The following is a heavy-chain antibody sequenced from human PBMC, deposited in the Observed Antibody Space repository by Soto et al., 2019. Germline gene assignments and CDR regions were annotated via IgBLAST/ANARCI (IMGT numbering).Heavy chain of an antibody. Sequence: SVKVSCKASGFTFTSSAVQWVRQARGQRLEWIGWIVVGSGNTNYAQKFQERVTITRDMSTRTAYTELSSLRSEDTAVYYCAADNHYYDSSGYVHGHFDYWGPGTIVTVYS. J-gene: IGHJ4*02. V-gene: IGHV1-58*01. CDR2: IVVGSGNT. CDR1: GFTFTSSA. D-gene: IGHD3-22*01. CDR3: AADNHYYDSSGYVHGHFDY.